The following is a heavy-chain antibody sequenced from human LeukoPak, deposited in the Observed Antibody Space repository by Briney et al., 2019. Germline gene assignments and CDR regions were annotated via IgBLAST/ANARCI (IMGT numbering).Heavy chain of an antibody. CDR3: ARDKGNDYGTYDN. J-gene: IGHJ4*02. D-gene: IGHD4-17*01. Sequence: GGSLRLSCAASGFPFSTYSMHWVRQTPGKGLEWVSYISSGGRAIYYADSVRGGFTMSRDNAKNSLFLQMDSLRDEDTAVYYCARDKGNDYGTYDNWGEGTLVTVSA. V-gene: IGHV3-48*02. CDR2: ISSGGRAI. CDR1: GFPFSTYS.